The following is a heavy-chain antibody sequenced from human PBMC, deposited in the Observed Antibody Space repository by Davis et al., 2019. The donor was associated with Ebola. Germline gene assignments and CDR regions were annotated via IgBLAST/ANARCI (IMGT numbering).Heavy chain of an antibody. D-gene: IGHD5-24*01. J-gene: IGHJ4*02. CDR3: ARDRRDGLYFDC. CDR2: IYYSGST. Sequence: SETLSLTCTVSGGSISSSSYYWGWIRQPPGKGLEWIGSIYYSGSTYYNPSLKSRVTISVDTSKNQFSLKLSSVTAADTAVYYCARDRRDGLYFDCWGQGTLVTVSS. V-gene: IGHV4-39*02. CDR1: GGSISSSSYY.